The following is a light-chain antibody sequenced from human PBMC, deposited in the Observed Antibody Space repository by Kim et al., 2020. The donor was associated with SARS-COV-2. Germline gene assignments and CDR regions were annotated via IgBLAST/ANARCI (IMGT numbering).Light chain of an antibody. Sequence: LSPGEGATLSCRASQGVSSSALAWYQQKTGQVPRLLIYGASSRATGIPDRFSGSGSGTDFTLTISRLEPEDFAVYYCQQYGTYPFTFGQGTKLEI. V-gene: IGKV3-20*01. CDR2: GAS. CDR3: QQYGTYPFT. J-gene: IGKJ2*01. CDR1: QGVSSSA.